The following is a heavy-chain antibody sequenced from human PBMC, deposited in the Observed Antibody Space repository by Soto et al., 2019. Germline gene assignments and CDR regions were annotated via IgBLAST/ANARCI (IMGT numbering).Heavy chain of an antibody. CDR2: ISSSSSYI. D-gene: IGHD5-12*01. Sequence: GGSLRLSCAASGFTFSSYSMNWVRQAPGKGLEWVSSISSSSSYIYYADSVKGRFTISRDNAKNSLYLQMNSLRAEDTAVYYCARGKFASGLFDYWGQGTLVTVSS. J-gene: IGHJ4*02. CDR3: ARGKFASGLFDY. CDR1: GFTFSSYS. V-gene: IGHV3-21*01.